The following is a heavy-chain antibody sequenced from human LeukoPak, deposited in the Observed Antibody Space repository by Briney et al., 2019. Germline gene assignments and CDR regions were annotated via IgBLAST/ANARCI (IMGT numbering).Heavy chain of an antibody. CDR3: ARGRTYYYDTSGYYPSIYYGMDV. V-gene: IGHV4-34*01. CDR2: INHGEST. D-gene: IGHD3-22*01. Sequence: SETLSLTCAVSGGSFSGYYWYWIRQPPGKGLEWIGEINHGESTDYNPSLKSRATLSVDTSKNQFSLKLTSVTAADTAVYYCARGRTYYYDTSGYYPSIYYGMDVWGQGTTVIVSS. J-gene: IGHJ6*02. CDR1: GGSFSGYY.